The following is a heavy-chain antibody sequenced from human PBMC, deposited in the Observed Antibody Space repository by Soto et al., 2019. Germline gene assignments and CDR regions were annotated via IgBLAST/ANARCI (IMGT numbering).Heavy chain of an antibody. CDR3: ARELAVAGAYYFDY. J-gene: IGHJ4*02. CDR2: IWYDGSNK. D-gene: IGHD6-19*01. CDR1: GFTFSSYG. Sequence: SLRLSCAASGFTFSSYGMHWVRQAPGKGLEWVAVIWYDGSNKYYADSVKGRFTISRDNSKNTLYLQMNSLRAEDTAVYYCARELAVAGAYYFDYWGQGTLVTVSS. V-gene: IGHV3-33*01.